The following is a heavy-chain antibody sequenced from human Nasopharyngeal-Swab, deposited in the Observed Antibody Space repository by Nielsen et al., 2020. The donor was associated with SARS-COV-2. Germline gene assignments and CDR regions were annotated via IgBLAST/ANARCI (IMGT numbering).Heavy chain of an antibody. CDR2: IWYDGSNK. V-gene: IGHV3-33*01. Sequence: GGSLRLSCAASGFTFSSYGMHWVRQAPGKGLEWVAVIWYDGSNKYYADSVKGRFTISRDNSKSTLYLQMNSLRAEDTAVYYCARGSPKRYSGYDFPSFDYWGQGTLVTVSS. CDR1: GFTFSSYG. J-gene: IGHJ4*02. D-gene: IGHD5-12*01. CDR3: ARGSPKRYSGYDFPSFDY.